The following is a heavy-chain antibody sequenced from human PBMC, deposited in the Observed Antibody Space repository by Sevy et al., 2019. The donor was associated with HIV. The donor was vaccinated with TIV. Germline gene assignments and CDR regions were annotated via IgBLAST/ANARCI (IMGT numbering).Heavy chain of an antibody. Sequence: GGSLRLSCAASGFRFEDYGMHWVRRAPGKGLEWVSGIGGNSGSVGYAVSVKGRFTISRDNAKNLLYLQMNSLTSEDTALYYCAKDLLPYGSGSYPLDYWGQGTVVTVSS. CDR1: GFRFEDYG. CDR3: AKDLLPYGSGSYPLDY. J-gene: IGHJ4*02. D-gene: IGHD3-10*01. CDR2: IGGNSGSV. V-gene: IGHV3-9*01.